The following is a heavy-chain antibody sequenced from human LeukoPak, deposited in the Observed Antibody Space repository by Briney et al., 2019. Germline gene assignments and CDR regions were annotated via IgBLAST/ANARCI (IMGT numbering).Heavy chain of an antibody. D-gene: IGHD6-19*01. Sequence: PGGSLRLSCAASGFTFSSYGMHWVRQAPGKGLEWVAVISYDGSNKYYADSVKGRFTISRDNSKNTLYLQMSSLRAEDTAVYYCAKDREQWLPTSFDYWGQGTLVTVSS. CDR3: AKDREQWLPTSFDY. CDR2: ISYDGSNK. J-gene: IGHJ4*02. V-gene: IGHV3-30*18. CDR1: GFTFSSYG.